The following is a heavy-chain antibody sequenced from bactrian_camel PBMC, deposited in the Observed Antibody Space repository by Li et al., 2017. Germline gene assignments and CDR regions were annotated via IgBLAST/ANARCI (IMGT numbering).Heavy chain of an antibody. D-gene: IGHD6*01. J-gene: IGHJ7*01. CDR2: VDGAGYT. V-gene: IGHV3S57*01. Sequence: VQLVESGGGTVQARESLKLSCIVSGHTASNYCMGWFRQAPGKERDGVAAVDGAGYTSYARSVRGRFTISKDNAKNTLYLQMYGLKPEDTAMYYCAADYTHTVIAGCDSFHVIGGSAMDYWGDGTQVTVS. CDR1: GHTASNYC.